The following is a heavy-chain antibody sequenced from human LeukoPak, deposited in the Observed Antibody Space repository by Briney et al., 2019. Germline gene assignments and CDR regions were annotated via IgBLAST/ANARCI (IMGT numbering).Heavy chain of an antibody. CDR2: INAGNGNT. CDR1: GYTFTSYA. V-gene: IGHV1-3*01. Sequence: ASVKVSCKASGYTFTSYAMHWVRQAPGQRLEWMGWINAGNGNTKYSQKFQGRVTITRDTSASTAYMELSSLRSEDTAVYYRARAHPYYYDSSGSNWFDPWGQGTLVTVSS. CDR3: ARAHPYYYDSSGSNWFDP. J-gene: IGHJ5*02. D-gene: IGHD3-22*01.